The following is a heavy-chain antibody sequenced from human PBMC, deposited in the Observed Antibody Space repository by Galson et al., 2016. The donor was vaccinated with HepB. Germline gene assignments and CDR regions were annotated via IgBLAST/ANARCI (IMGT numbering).Heavy chain of an antibody. V-gene: IGHV3-23*01. D-gene: IGHD6-13*01. CDR2: VSGSGDNT. Sequence: SLRLSCAASGFTFSSYGMNWVRQAPGKGLEWVSVVSGSGDNTYYADSVKGRLTISRDNSNNTLFLQMNSLRVEDTAVYYCAKGRSAIAAAGLNYWGQGTLVTVSS. J-gene: IGHJ4*02. CDR1: GFTFSSYG. CDR3: AKGRSAIAAAGLNY.